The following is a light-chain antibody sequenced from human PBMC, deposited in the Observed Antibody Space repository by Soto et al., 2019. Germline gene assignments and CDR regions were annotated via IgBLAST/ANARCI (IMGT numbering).Light chain of an antibody. J-gene: IGKJ2*01. V-gene: IGKV3-15*01. CDR3: QQYSGGPYT. Sequence: EIVMTQSPATLAVSPGESATLSCRASQSISNHLTWYQQKPGQPPRLLIYGAYTRATGIPARFSGSGSGTEFTLTISNVQSEDFAVYYCQQYSGGPYTFGQGTKLEIK. CDR1: QSISNH. CDR2: GAY.